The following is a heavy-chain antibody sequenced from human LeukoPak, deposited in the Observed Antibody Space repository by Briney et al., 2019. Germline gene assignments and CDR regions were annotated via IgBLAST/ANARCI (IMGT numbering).Heavy chain of an antibody. CDR3: ARGRGLGVVSPYFDY. CDR2: IDGDESGT. Sequence: PGGSLRLSCAASGFIFNNHWMHWVRQTPGEGLVWVARIDGDESGTIYADSVKGRFTISRDNSKNIVSLQMNNLRAEDTAVYYCARGRGLGVVSPYFDYWGQGTLVTVSS. J-gene: IGHJ4*02. CDR1: GFIFNNHW. V-gene: IGHV3-74*01. D-gene: IGHD3-3*01.